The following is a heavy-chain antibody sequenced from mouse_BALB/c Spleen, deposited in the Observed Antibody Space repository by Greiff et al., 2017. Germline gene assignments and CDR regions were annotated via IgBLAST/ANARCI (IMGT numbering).Heavy chain of an antibody. Sequence: QVQLKESGAELAKPGASVKMSCKASGYTFTSYWMHWVKQRPGQGLEWIGYINPSTGYTEYNQKFKDKATLTADKSSSTAYMQLSSLTSEDSAVYYCAREDGSSWFAYWGQGTLVTVSA. D-gene: IGHD1-2*01. CDR1: GYTFTSYW. CDR3: AREDGSSWFAY. V-gene: IGHV1-7*01. CDR2: INPSTGYT. J-gene: IGHJ3*01.